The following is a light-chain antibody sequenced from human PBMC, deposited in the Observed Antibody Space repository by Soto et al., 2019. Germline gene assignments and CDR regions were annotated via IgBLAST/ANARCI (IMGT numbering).Light chain of an antibody. Sequence: DIQMTQSPSTLSGSVGDRVTITCRASQTISSWLAWYQQKPGKAPKLLIYKASTLKSGVPSRFSGSGSGTEFTLTISSLQPDDFATYYCQQSYSTPPETFGQGTKVDI. J-gene: IGKJ1*01. CDR1: QTISSW. V-gene: IGKV1-5*03. CDR3: QQSYSTPPET. CDR2: KAS.